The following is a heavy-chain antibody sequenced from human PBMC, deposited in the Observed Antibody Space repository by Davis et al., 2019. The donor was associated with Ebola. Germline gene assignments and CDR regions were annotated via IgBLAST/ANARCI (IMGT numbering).Heavy chain of an antibody. CDR2: ISYDGSNK. Sequence: GESLKISCVASGFTFDDYAMHWVRQAPGKGLEWVAVISYDGSNKYYADSVKGRFTISRDNSKNTLYLQMNSLRAEDTAVYYCARAITIFGVVIGLDPWGQGTLVTVSS. J-gene: IGHJ5*02. CDR3: ARAITIFGVVIGLDP. CDR1: GFTFDDYA. D-gene: IGHD3-3*01. V-gene: IGHV3-30*03.